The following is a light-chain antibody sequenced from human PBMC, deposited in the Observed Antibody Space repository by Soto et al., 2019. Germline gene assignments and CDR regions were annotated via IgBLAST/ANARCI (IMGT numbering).Light chain of an antibody. Sequence: DIQMTQSPSTLSASVGDRVTITCRASQRISSWLAWYQQKPGKAPKLLIYAASSLESGVPSRFSGSGSGTEFTLTISSLQPDDFATYYCQQYNSYSPWTLGQGTKVEIK. J-gene: IGKJ1*01. CDR2: AAS. CDR3: QQYNSYSPWT. CDR1: QRISSW. V-gene: IGKV1-5*01.